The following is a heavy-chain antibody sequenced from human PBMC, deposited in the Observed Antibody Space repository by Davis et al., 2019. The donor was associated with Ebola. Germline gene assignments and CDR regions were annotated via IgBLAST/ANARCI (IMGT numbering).Heavy chain of an antibody. CDR2: IYYSGST. CDR1: GGSINSYY. D-gene: IGHD3-22*01. J-gene: IGHJ6*04. CDR3: ARGNDTTEDGYYGMDV. Sequence: MPSETLSLTCTVSGGSINSYYWSWIRQPPGKGLEWIGYIYYSGSTNYNPSLKSRVTISVDTSKNQFSLKLSSVTAADTAVYYCARGNDTTEDGYYGMDVWGKGTTVTVSS. V-gene: IGHV4-59*01.